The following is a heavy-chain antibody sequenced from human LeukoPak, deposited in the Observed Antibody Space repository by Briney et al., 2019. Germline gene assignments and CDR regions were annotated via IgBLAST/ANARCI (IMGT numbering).Heavy chain of an antibody. CDR1: GFTFSSYA. V-gene: IGHV3-23*01. D-gene: IGHD2-2*03. J-gene: IGHJ4*02. CDR3: AKSGGHCSSTSCYDQYFDY. Sequence: GGSLRLSCAASGFTFSSYAMSWVRQAPGKGLEWVSSISGSGGSTYHADSVKGRFTISRDNSKNTLNLQINSLRAEDTAVYYCAKSGGHCSSTSCYDQYFDYWGQGTLVTVSS. CDR2: ISGSGGST.